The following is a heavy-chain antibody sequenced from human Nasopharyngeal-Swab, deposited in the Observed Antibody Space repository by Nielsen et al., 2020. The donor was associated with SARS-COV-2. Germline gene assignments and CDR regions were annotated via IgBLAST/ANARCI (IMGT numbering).Heavy chain of an antibody. CDR3: ARVGYSSSDYYCYYMDV. CDR1: GFTFSDYY. V-gene: IGHV3-11*06. Sequence: GGSLRLSCAASGFTFSDYYMSWIRQAPGKGLEWVSYISSSSSYTNYADSVKGRFTISRDNAKNSLYPQMNSLRAEDTAVYYCARVGYSSSDYYCYYMDVWGKGTTVTVSS. J-gene: IGHJ6*03. D-gene: IGHD6-6*01. CDR2: ISSSSSYT.